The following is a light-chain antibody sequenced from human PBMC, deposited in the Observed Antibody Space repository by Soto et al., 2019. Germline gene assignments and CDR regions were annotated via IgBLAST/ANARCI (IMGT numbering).Light chain of an antibody. J-gene: IGKJ1*01. CDR3: VQFAHFPRT. CDR2: QVS. Sequence: DTVLTQAPLTSPVTLGQPASISCRSSQSLVYSDGNTYLSWLQQRPGQPPRLLIYQVSNRFSGVPDRFSGGGAGTDFTLKISRVEADDVGVYFCVQFAHFPRTFGQGTKVEI. CDR1: QSLVYSDGNTY. V-gene: IGKV2-24*01.